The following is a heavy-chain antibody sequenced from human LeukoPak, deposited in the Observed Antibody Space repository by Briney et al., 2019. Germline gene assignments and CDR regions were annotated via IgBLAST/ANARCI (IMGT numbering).Heavy chain of an antibody. CDR3: ARDLPMIHYYDSSGYKKGYYFDY. CDR1: GGSFSGYY. Sequence: SETLSLTCAVYGGSFSGYYWSWIRQPPGKGLEWIGEINHSGSTNYNPSLKSRVTISVDTSKNQFSLKLSSVTAADTAVYYCARDLPMIHYYDSSGYKKGYYFDYWGQGTLVTVSS. D-gene: IGHD3-22*01. V-gene: IGHV4-34*01. J-gene: IGHJ4*02. CDR2: INHSGST.